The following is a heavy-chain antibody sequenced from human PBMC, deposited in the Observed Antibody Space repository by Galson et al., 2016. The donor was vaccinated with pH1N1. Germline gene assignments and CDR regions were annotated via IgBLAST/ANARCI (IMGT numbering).Heavy chain of an antibody. J-gene: IGHJ4*02. V-gene: IGHV4-34*01. Sequence: SETLSLTCAVYGGSFTDYYWTWIRQAPGKGLEWIGEIEHSGNFNYNTSLESRVSRLLDTSKNQFALKLTSVTAADTATYYCARASRPDFWGNYYPPCFDYWGQGSLVIVSS. CDR3: ARASRPDFWGNYYPPCFDY. D-gene: IGHD3-3*01. CDR2: IEHSGNF. CDR1: GGSFTDYY.